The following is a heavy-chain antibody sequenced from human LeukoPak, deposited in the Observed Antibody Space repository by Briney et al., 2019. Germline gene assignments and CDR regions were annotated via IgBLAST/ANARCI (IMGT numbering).Heavy chain of an antibody. Sequence: GASVKVSCKASGYTFTSYGISWVRQAPGQGLEWMGWISAYNGNTNYAQKLQGRVTMTTDTSTSTAYMELSSLRSDDTAVYYCARGDYDSSGYYYGYYFDYWGQGTLVTVSS. J-gene: IGHJ4*02. CDR2: ISAYNGNT. V-gene: IGHV1-18*01. CDR1: GYTFTSYG. D-gene: IGHD3-22*01. CDR3: ARGDYDSSGYYYGYYFDY.